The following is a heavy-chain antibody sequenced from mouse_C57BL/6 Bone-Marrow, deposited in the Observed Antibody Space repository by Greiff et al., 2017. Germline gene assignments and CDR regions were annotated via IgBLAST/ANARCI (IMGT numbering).Heavy chain of an antibody. J-gene: IGHJ2*01. CDR2: IYPGDGDT. CDR3: ARHDYGSSYNY. CDR1: GYAFSSSW. D-gene: IGHD1-1*01. Sequence: QVQLQQSGPELVKPGASVKISCKASGYAFSSSWMNWVKQRPGKGLEWIGRIYPGDGDTNYNGKFKGKATLTADKSSSTAYMQLSSLTSADSAVYFCARHDYGSSYNYWGQGTTLTVSS. V-gene: IGHV1-82*01.